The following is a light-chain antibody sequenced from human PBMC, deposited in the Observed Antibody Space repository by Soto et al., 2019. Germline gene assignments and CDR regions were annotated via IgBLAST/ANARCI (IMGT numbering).Light chain of an antibody. V-gene: IGKV3-15*01. CDR1: QSVSSN. CDR2: GAS. Sequence: EIVMTQSPATLSVSPGERATLSCRASQSVSSNLAWYQQKPGQAPRLLIYGASTRATGIPARFSGSGSGTEFTLTISSLQSEDFAVYYCQQYYSTPLTLGGGTKVEIK. CDR3: QQYYSTPLT. J-gene: IGKJ4*01.